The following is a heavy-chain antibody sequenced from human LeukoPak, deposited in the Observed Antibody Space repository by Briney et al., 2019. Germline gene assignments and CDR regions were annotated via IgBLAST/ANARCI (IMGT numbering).Heavy chain of an antibody. CDR3: AKHKENYGDSWLDDY. D-gene: IGHD4-17*01. CDR1: GFTFSSYA. Sequence: GGSLRLSCAASGFTFSSYAMSWVRQAPGKGLEWVSVISGSGDNTYYADSVKGRLTISRDNSKNTLYLQMNSLRGEDTAVYYCAKHKENYGDSWLDDYWGQGTLVTVSS. V-gene: IGHV3-23*01. J-gene: IGHJ4*02. CDR2: ISGSGDNT.